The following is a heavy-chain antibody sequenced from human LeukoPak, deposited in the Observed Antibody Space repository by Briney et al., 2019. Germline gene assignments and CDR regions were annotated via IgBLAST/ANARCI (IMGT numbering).Heavy chain of an antibody. Sequence: GGSLRLSCAASGFTFSSYTFSTYAMSWVRQAPGKGLEWVSAITDSGRRTYYADSVKGRFTVSRDNSQNTLYLQVNSLRGEDTAVYYCARETPPRGWYTVDYWGQGTLVTVSS. CDR1: GFTFSSYTFSTYA. D-gene: IGHD6-19*01. CDR3: ARETPPRGWYTVDY. V-gene: IGHV3-23*01. J-gene: IGHJ4*02. CDR2: ITDSGRRT.